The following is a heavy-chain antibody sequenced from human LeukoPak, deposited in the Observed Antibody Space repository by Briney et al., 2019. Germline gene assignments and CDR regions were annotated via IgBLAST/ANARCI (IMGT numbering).Heavy chain of an antibody. CDR3: ARGDGARGARGY. CDR2: INPNSGGT. V-gene: IGHV1-2*02. J-gene: IGHJ4*02. CDR1: GCTFTGYY. Sequence: ASVKVSCKASGCTFTGYYMHWVRQAPGQGLEWMGWINPNSGGTNYAQKFQGRVTMTRDTSISTAYMELSRLRSDDTAVYYCARGDGARGARGYWGQGTLVTVSS. D-gene: IGHD5-24*01.